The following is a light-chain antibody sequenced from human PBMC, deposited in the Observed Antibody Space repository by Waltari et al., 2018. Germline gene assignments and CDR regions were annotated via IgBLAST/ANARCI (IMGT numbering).Light chain of an antibody. CDR3: AAWDDRLSGYV. CDR1: NSNVESHY. J-gene: IGLJ1*01. V-gene: IGLV1-47*01. Sequence: QSVLTQPPSASGTPGQRVTISCSGSNSNVESHYVYWYQQVPGTAPKLLIHTNSRRPSGVPDRFSGSKSGTSASLAISGLRSEDEADYYCAAWDDRLSGYVFGSGTSVTVL. CDR2: TNS.